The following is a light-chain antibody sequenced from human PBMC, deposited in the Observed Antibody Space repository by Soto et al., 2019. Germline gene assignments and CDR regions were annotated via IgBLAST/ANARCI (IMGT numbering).Light chain of an antibody. CDR2: GNS. CDR1: SSNIGAGYD. CDR3: QSYDSSLSGYVV. Sequence: QSVLTQSPSVSGAPRQRVTISCTGSSSNIGAGYDVHWYQQLPGTAPKLLIYGNSNRPSGVPDRFSGSKSGTSASLAITGLQAEDEADYYCQSYDSSLSGYVVFGGGTKLTVL. V-gene: IGLV1-40*01. J-gene: IGLJ2*01.